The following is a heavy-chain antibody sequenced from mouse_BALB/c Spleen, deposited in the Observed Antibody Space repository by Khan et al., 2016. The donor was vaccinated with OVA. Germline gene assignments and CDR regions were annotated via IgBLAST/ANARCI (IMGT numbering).Heavy chain of an antibody. Sequence: QVQLQQSGAELAKPGASLKMSCTASGYSFITYWIHWVKQRPGQGLEWIGYIDPSTGYAEYNQKFTDKATLTADKSSSTAYMQLTSLTSEDSAVYYCARRGLNGIFVYWGQGTLATVSA. CDR3: ARRGLNGIFVY. V-gene: IGHV1-7*01. D-gene: IGHD1-3*01. CDR1: GYSFITYW. CDR2: IDPSTGYA. J-gene: IGHJ3*01.